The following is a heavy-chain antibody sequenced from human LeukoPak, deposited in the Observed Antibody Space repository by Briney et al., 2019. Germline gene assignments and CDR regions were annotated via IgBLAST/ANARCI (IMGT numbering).Heavy chain of an antibody. V-gene: IGHV3-53*01. CDR3: ARALGSGTYYD. D-gene: IGHD1-26*01. Sequence: GGSLRLSCAASGFTVGSNYMTWIRQAPGKGLEWVACFYSGDSTFYADSVEGRFTISRDTSTNTLYLQMNKLTADDTAVYYCARALGSGTYYDWGQGTQVTVSS. CDR1: GFTVGSNY. CDR2: FYSGDST. J-gene: IGHJ4*02.